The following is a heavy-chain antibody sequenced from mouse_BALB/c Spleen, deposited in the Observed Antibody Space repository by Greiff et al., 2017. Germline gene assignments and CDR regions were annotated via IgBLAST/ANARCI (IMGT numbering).Heavy chain of an antibody. CDR3: ARDYGSSYYFDY. Sequence: EVKLVESGGGLVQPGGSLRLSCATSGFTFTDYYMSWVRQPPGKALEWLGFIRNKANGYTTEYSASVKGRFTISRDNSQSILYLQMNTLRAEDSATYYCARDYGSSYYFDYWGQGTTLTVSS. CDR1: GFTFTDYY. V-gene: IGHV7-3*02. J-gene: IGHJ2*01. CDR2: IRNKANGYTT. D-gene: IGHD1-1*01.